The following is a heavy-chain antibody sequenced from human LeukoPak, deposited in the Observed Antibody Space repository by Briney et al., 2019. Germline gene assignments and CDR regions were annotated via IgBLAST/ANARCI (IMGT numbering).Heavy chain of an antibody. Sequence: PSETLSLTCTVSGGSISSYYWSWIRQPAGKGLEWIGRIYTSGSTNYNPSLKSRVTMSVDTSKNQFSLKLSSVTAADTAVYYCARVGGSSWPNWFDPWGQGTLVTVSS. CDR1: GGSISSYY. CDR2: IYTSGST. J-gene: IGHJ5*02. D-gene: IGHD6-13*01. CDR3: ARVGGSSWPNWFDP. V-gene: IGHV4-4*07.